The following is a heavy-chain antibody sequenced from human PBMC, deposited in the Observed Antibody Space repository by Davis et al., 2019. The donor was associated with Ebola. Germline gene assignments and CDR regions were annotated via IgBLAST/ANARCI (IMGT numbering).Heavy chain of an antibody. CDR1: GGTLNSHA. CDR3: AAEASPGSDAFDI. V-gene: IGHV1-69*04. CDR2: INPILPTP. Sequence: SVKVSCKASGGTLNSHAISWVRQAPGRGLEWVGIINPILPTPNYAQKLHGRVAISADKSTATAYMELSSLKAEDTAVYYCAAEASPGSDAFDIWGQGTMVAVSS. J-gene: IGHJ3*02.